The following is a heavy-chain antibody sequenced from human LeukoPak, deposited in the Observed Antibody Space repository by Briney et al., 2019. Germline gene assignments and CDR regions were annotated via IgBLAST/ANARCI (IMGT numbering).Heavy chain of an antibody. Sequence: PGGSLRLSCAASRFTFSSYVMSWVRQAPGTGLEWVSAISCSGSSKYYADSVKGRFTISRDNSKNALYLQMNSLRAEDTAVYYCAKDWGELPYYFDYWGQGTLVTVSS. CDR3: AKDWGELPYYFDY. CDR2: ISCSGSSK. CDR1: RFTFSSYV. V-gene: IGHV3-23*01. J-gene: IGHJ4*02. D-gene: IGHD1-26*01.